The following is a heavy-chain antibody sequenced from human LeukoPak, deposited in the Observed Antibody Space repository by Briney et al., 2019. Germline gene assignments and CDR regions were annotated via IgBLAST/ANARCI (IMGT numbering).Heavy chain of an antibody. Sequence: GGSMRLSCAASGFTFSSYSMNWVRQAPGKGLEWVSSISSSSSYIYYADSVKGRFTISRDNAKNSLYLQMNSLRAEDTAVYYCARDLEVGNSLSALDYWGQGTLVTVSS. V-gene: IGHV3-21*01. CDR3: ARDLEVGNSLSALDY. CDR1: GFTFSSYS. CDR2: ISSSSSYI. D-gene: IGHD1/OR15-1a*01. J-gene: IGHJ4*02.